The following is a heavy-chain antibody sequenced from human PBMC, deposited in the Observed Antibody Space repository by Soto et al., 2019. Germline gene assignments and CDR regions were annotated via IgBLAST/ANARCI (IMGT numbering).Heavy chain of an antibody. J-gene: IGHJ4*02. V-gene: IGHV3-15*01. CDR3: TTDGASDYGDYGKDFDY. Sequence: EVQLVESGGGLVKPGGSLRLSCAASGFTFSNAWMSWVRQAPGKGLEWVGRIKSKTDGGTTDYAAPVKGRFTISRDDSKNTLYLQMNSLKTEDTAVYYCTTDGASDYGDYGKDFDYWRQGSLVTVSS. CDR2: IKSKTDGGTT. D-gene: IGHD4-17*01. CDR1: GFTFSNAW.